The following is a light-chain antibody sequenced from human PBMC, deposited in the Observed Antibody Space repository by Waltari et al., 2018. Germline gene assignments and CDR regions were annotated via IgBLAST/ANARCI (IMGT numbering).Light chain of an antibody. CDR1: QNITKW. Sequence: DIQMTQSPSTLSASVGDRVTITCRASQNITKWLAGYQQKPGRAPKVLIDDASILKSGVPSRFSGSGSGTDFTLTISGLQPDDFATYYCQQYSRYTWTFGPGTKVDIK. CDR3: QQYSRYTWT. V-gene: IGKV1-5*01. J-gene: IGKJ1*01. CDR2: DAS.